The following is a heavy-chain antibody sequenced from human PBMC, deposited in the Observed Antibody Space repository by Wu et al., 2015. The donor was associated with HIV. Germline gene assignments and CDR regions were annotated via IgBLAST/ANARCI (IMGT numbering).Heavy chain of an antibody. V-gene: IGHV1-69*13. Sequence: QVQLVQSGAEVKKPGSSVKVSCKASGDTFSSYAISWVRQAPGQGLEWMGRVIPIFGLPKYSQKFQGRVTITADESTSTAYMEMSSLKPEDTAVYYCARTVKQPLPTRSYYNMDVWGPGTTVTVSS. CDR2: VIPIFGLP. CDR1: GDTFSSYA. D-gene: IGHD1-26*01. J-gene: IGHJ6*03. CDR3: ARTVKQPLPTRSYYNMDV.